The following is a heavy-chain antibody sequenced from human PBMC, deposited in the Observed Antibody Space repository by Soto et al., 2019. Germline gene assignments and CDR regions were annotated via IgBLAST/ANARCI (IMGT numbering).Heavy chain of an antibody. V-gene: IGHV3-23*01. CDR3: AKDPPIDP. CDR1: GFTFSRYG. J-gene: IGHJ5*02. CDR2: ISVSGGST. Sequence: HPGGSLRRSWAASGFTFSRYGMSWVRQAPGKGLEWVSAISVSGGSTYYADSVKGRFTISRDNSKNTLYLQMNSLRAEDTAVYYCAKDPPIDPWGQGTLVTVSS.